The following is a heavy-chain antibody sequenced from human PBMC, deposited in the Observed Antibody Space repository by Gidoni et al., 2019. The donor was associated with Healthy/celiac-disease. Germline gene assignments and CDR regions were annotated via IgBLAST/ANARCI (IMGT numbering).Heavy chain of an antibody. CDR1: GGSISSGDYY. D-gene: IGHD6-13*01. J-gene: IGHJ3*02. Sequence: QVQLQESGPGLVKPSQTLSLTCTVSGGSISSGDYYWSWIRQPPGKGLEWIGYIYYSGSTYYNPSLKSRVTISVDTSKNQFSLKLSSVTAADTAVYYCARVADSSSWYSYAFDIWGQGTMVTVSS. CDR2: IYYSGST. V-gene: IGHV4-30-4*01. CDR3: ARVADSSSWYSYAFDI.